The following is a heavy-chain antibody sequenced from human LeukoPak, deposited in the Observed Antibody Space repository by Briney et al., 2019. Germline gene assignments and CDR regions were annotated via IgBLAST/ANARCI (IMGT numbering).Heavy chain of an antibody. CDR3: ARDGDTSDFYYYYYMDV. CDR1: GYTFTDYY. D-gene: IGHD3-16*01. V-gene: IGHV1-2*02. Sequence: ASVKVSCKASGYTFTDYYMHWVRQAPGQGLEWMGWLNPNSGDTNYAQKFQGRVTMTRDTSISTAYMELSRLRSDDTAVYYCARDGDTSDFYYYYYMDVWGKGATVTVSS. J-gene: IGHJ6*03. CDR2: LNPNSGDT.